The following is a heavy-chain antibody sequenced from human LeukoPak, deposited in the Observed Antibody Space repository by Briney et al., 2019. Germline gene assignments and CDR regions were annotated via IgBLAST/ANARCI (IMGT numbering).Heavy chain of an antibody. D-gene: IGHD2-15*01. CDR1: GYTFTGYY. Sequence: ASAKVSCKASGYTFTGYYMHWVRQAPGQGLEWMGWINPNSGGTNYAQKFQGRVTMTRDTSISTAYMELSRLRSDDTAVYYCASSRTGYCSGGSCYGWFDPWGQGTLVTVSS. CDR3: ASSRTGYCSGGSCYGWFDP. V-gene: IGHV1-2*02. CDR2: INPNSGGT. J-gene: IGHJ5*02.